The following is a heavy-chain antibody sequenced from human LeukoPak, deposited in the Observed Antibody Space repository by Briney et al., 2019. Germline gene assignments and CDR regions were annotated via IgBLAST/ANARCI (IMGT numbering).Heavy chain of an antibody. V-gene: IGHV4-38-2*02. CDR2: VHHTGST. J-gene: IGHJ5*02. CDR3: ARAMVRGVMDWFDP. Sequence: TSETLSLTCNVSGYSISRGYYWGWIRQPPGKGLEWIGSVHHTGSTYYNPSLRSRVTISVDTSKNQFSLKLSSVTAADTAVYYCARAMVRGVMDWFDPWGQGTLVTVSS. D-gene: IGHD3-10*01. CDR1: GYSISRGYY.